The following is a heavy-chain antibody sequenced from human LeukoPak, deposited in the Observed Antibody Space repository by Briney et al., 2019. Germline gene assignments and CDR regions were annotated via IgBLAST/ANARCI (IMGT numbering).Heavy chain of an antibody. CDR3: ARVGDYGDYIDY. CDR2: ISSSSSCT. V-gene: IGHV3-21*01. CDR1: GFTFSSYS. D-gene: IGHD4-17*01. Sequence: GGSLRLSCAASGFTFSSYSMNWVRRAPVKGLEWVSSISSSSSCTYYADSVKGRFTISRDNAKNSLYVQMNSLRAEDTAVYYCARVGDYGDYIDYWGQGTLVTVSS. J-gene: IGHJ4*02.